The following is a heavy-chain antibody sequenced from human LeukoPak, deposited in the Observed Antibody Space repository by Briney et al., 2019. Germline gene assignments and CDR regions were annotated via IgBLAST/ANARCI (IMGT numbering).Heavy chain of an antibody. J-gene: IGHJ3*02. Sequence: PGGSLRLSCVASGFIFNNYWMHWVRQAPGKGLVWVSRMNSDGTSITYADSVKGRFTISRDNAKNTVYLQMKSLRAEDTAVYYCARDNCSITHCYAHDALDIWGQGTKVTVSS. CDR2: MNSDGTSI. CDR3: ARDNCSITHCYAHDALDI. CDR1: GFIFNNYW. V-gene: IGHV3-74*01. D-gene: IGHD2-2*01.